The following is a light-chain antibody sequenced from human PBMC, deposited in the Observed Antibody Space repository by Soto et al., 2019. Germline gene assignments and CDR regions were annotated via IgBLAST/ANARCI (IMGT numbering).Light chain of an antibody. CDR1: QSVSSNY. CDR3: QHYASSNET. V-gene: IGKV3-20*01. Sequence: EIVLTQSPGTLSLSPGERATLSCRASQSVSSNYLAWYQQKPGQAPRLLIYGASSRATGIPDRFSGSGSGTDFTLTISRLEPEDFAVYYCQHYASSNETCGQGTKVDIK. CDR2: GAS. J-gene: IGKJ1*01.